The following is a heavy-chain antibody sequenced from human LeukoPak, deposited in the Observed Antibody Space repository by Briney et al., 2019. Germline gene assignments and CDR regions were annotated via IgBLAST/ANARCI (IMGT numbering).Heavy chain of an antibody. CDR2: ISYDGSNK. CDR1: GFAFSTYA. J-gene: IGHJ6*02. Sequence: PGRSLRLSCAASGFAFSTYAIHWVRQAPDKGLEWVAVISYDGSNKYYADSVKGRFTISRDNSKNTLYLQMNSLRAEDTALYFCATYIQRPPGMDVWGQGTTVTVSS. V-gene: IGHV3-30*03. CDR3: ATYIQRPPGMDV. D-gene: IGHD2-15*01.